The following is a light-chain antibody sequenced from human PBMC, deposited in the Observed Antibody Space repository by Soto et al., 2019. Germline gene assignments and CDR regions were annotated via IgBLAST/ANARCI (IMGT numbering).Light chain of an antibody. J-gene: IGKJ5*01. Sequence: DIQMTQSPSTLSASLVDRVTITCRASQSISSWLAWYQQKPGKAPKLLIYAASTLQSGVPSRFSCSGSGKDFTLTISSLQTEDFETHYCQQLNSYPLTFGQGTRLEI. V-gene: IGKV1-5*01. CDR3: QQLNSYPLT. CDR1: QSISSW. CDR2: AAS.